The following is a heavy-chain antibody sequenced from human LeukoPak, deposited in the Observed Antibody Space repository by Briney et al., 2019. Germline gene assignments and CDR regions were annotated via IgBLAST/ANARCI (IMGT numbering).Heavy chain of an antibody. V-gene: IGHV4-59*01. J-gene: IGHJ5*02. CDR2: IYSSGIN. D-gene: IGHD6-13*01. CDR3: ARHSSSSRGWFDP. CDR1: GGSISSYY. Sequence: SETLSLTCTVSGGSISSYYWSWIRQPPGKGLEWIGYIYSSGINNYNPSLKSRVTISVDTSKNQFSLNLNSVTAADTAVYYCARHSSSSRGWFDPWGQGTLVTVSS.